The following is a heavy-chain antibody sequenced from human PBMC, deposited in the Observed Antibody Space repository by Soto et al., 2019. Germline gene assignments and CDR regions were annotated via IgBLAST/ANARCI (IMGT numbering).Heavy chain of an antibody. D-gene: IGHD4-17*01. CDR2: IYHSGST. Sequence: QLQLQESGSGLVKPSQTLSLTCAVSGGSISSGGYSWSWIRQPPGKGLEWIGYIYHSGSTYYNPSLKRRVTITXXRXKXPFSLKLSSVTAADTAVYYCASRARTTVTTDDAFDIWGQGTMVTVSS. V-gene: IGHV4-30-2*01. CDR3: ASRARTTVTTDDAFDI. CDR1: GGSISSGGYS. J-gene: IGHJ3*02.